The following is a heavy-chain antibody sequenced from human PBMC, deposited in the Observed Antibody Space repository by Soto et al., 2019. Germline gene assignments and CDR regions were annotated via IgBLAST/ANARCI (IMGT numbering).Heavy chain of an antibody. CDR1: GGTFSSYS. CDR3: ARDGGRHSGGIDY. V-gene: IGHV1-69*01. Sequence: QVQLVQSGAEVKKPGSSVKVSCKASGGTFSSYSINWVLQAPGQGLEWMGEIIHIFGTANYAQKFQGRVTITADESTSTAYLELSSLRSEDTAVYYCARDGGRHSGGIDYWGQGTLVTVSS. CDR2: IIHIFGTA. D-gene: IGHD1-26*01. J-gene: IGHJ4*02.